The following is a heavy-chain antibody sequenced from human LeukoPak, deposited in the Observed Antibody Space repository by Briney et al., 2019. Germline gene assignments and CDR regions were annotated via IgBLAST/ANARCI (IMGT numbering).Heavy chain of an antibody. J-gene: IGHJ4*02. CDR1: GGTFSRYA. V-gene: IGHV1-69*04. D-gene: IGHD4-17*01. CDR3: ARAPGGDGDYGY. Sequence: SLKVSCKASGGTFSRYAISWVRQAPGQGLEWMGRIIPILGIANYAQKFQGRVTITADKSTSTAYMELSSLRSEDTAVYYCARAPGGDGDYGYWGQGTLVTVSS. CDR2: IIPILGIA.